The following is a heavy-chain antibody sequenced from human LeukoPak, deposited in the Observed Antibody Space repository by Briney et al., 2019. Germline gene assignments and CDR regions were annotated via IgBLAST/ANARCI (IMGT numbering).Heavy chain of an antibody. V-gene: IGHV3-23*01. Sequence: GGSLRLSCAASGFTFTTYAMSWVRQAPGKGLEWVSTISGGGGTTYYADSVKGRFTISRDNSMNTLYLQTQSLRAEDTAVYYCAKGGSGSTFFDYWGQGTLVTVSS. CDR2: ISGGGGTT. D-gene: IGHD6-13*01. J-gene: IGHJ4*02. CDR3: AKGGSGSTFFDY. CDR1: GFTFTTYA.